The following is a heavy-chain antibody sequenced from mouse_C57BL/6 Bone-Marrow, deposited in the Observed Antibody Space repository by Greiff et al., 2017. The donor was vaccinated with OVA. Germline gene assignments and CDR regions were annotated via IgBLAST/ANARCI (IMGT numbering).Heavy chain of an antibody. CDR1: GFTFSDYY. V-gene: IGHV5-12*01. J-gene: IGHJ4*01. CDR2: ISNGGGST. Sequence: VQLKESGGGLVQPGGSLKLSCAASGFTFSDYYMYWVRQTPEKRLEWVAYISNGGGSTYYPDTVKGRFTISRDNAKNTLYLQMSRLKSEDTAMYYCARHDPRIYMDYWGQGTSVTVSS. CDR3: ARHDPRIYMDY.